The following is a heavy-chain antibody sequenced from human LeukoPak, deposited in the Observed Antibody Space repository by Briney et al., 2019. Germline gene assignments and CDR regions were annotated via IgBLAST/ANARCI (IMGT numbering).Heavy chain of an antibody. CDR1: GFTFSSYA. J-gene: IGHJ4*02. D-gene: IGHD3-22*01. CDR2: ISYDGSNK. V-gene: IGHV3-30-3*01. Sequence: GRSLSLSCAASGFTFSSYAMHWVRQAPGKGLEWVAVISYDGSNKYYADSVKGRFTISRDNSKNTLYLQMNSLRAEDTAVYYCARDPSYYDSSGYLNWGQGTLVTVSS. CDR3: ARDPSYYDSSGYLN.